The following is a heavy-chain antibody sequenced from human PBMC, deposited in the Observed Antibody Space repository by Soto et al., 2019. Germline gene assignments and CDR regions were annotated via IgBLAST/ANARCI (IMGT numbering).Heavy chain of an antibody. V-gene: IGHV4-59*08. CDR3: ARHTMVRGVDYYYYGMDV. D-gene: IGHD3-10*01. Sequence: QVQLQESGPGLVKPSETLSLTCTVSGGAISSSYWSWIRQPPGKRLEWLGYIYYRGSTNHNPSLKSRVTMSVDTSKNQFSLKLSSVTAADTAVYYCARHTMVRGVDYYYYGMDVWGQGTTVTVSS. J-gene: IGHJ6*02. CDR2: IYYRGST. CDR1: GGAISSSY.